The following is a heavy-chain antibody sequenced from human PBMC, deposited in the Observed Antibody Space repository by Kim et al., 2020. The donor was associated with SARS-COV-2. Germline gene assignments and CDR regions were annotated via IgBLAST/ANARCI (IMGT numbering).Heavy chain of an antibody. Sequence: TPSLESRVTISVNTTKNQVSLKLSSVTAADTAVYYCARESVVVTANDFDYWGQGTLVTVSS. V-gene: IGHV4-59*01. J-gene: IGHJ4*02. D-gene: IGHD2-21*02. CDR3: ARESVVVTANDFDY.